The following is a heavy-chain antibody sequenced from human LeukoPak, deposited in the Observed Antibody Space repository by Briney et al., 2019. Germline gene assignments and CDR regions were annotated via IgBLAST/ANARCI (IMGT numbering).Heavy chain of an antibody. D-gene: IGHD2-2*02. J-gene: IGHJ4*02. CDR1: GFTFSSYS. CDR2: ISSSSTI. Sequence: GGSLRLSCAASGFTFSSYSMNWVRQAPGKGLEWVSYISSSSTIYYADSVKGRFTISRDNAKNSLYLQMNSLRAEDTAVYYCARAAKKQDIVVVPAAIGYYFDYWGQGTLVTVSS. CDR3: ARAAKKQDIVVVPAAIGYYFDY. V-gene: IGHV3-48*04.